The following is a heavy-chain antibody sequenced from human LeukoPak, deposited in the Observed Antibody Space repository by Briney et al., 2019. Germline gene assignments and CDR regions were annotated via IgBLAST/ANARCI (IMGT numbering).Heavy chain of an antibody. CDR1: GGSISSYY. CDR3: ARRIQLWLGFDY. J-gene: IGHJ4*02. D-gene: IGHD5-18*01. CDR2: IYYNGST. V-gene: IGHV4-59*08. Sequence: PSETLSLTCTVSGGSISSYYWSWIRQPPGKGLEWIGYIYYNGSTNYNPSLKSRVTISVDTSKNQFSLKLSSVTAADTAVYYCARRIQLWLGFDYWGQGTLVTVSS.